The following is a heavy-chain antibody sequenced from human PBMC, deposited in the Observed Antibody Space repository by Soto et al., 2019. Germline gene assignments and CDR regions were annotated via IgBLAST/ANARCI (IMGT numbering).Heavy chain of an antibody. D-gene: IGHD2-8*01. CDR3: AKDVGYCTNGVCSVFDY. CDR1: GFTFSSYG. Sequence: GGSLRLSCAASGFTFSSYGMHWVRQAPGKVLEWVAVISYDGSNKYYADSVKGRFTISRDNSKNTLYLQMNSLRAEDTAVYYCAKDVGYCTNGVCSVFDYWGQGTLVTVSS. CDR2: ISYDGSNK. V-gene: IGHV3-30*18. J-gene: IGHJ4*02.